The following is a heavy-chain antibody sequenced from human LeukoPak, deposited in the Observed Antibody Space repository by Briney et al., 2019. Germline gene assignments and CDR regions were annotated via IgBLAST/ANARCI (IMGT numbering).Heavy chain of an antibody. CDR2: IIPIFGTA. Sequence: SVKVSGKASGGTFSSYAISWVRQAPGQGLEWMGGIIPIFGTANYAQKFQGRVTITADESTSTAYMVLSSLRSEDTAVYYCARDSSEFRSLIPHWGQGTLVTVSS. J-gene: IGHJ1*01. CDR1: GGTFSSYA. CDR3: ARDSSEFRSLIPH. V-gene: IGHV1-69*13. D-gene: IGHD3-3*01.